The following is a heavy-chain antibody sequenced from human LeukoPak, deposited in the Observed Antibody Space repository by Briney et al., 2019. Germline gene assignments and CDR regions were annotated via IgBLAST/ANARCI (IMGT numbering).Heavy chain of an antibody. Sequence: SETLSLTCAVYGGSFSGYYWSWIRQPPGKGLEWIGEINHSGSTNYNPSLKSRVTISVDTSKNQFSLKLSSVTAADTAVYYCARRSSGWYQRPDAFDIWGQGTMVTVSS. CDR3: ARRSSGWYQRPDAFDI. J-gene: IGHJ3*02. CDR1: GGSFSGYY. V-gene: IGHV4-34*01. D-gene: IGHD6-19*01. CDR2: INHSGST.